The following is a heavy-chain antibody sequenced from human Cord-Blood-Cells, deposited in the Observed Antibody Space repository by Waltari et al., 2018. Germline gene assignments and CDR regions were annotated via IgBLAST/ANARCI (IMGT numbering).Heavy chain of an antibody. CDR2: IYHSGST. J-gene: IGHJ5*02. V-gene: IGHV4-38-2*01. CDR1: GYSISSGYY. CDR3: ARVNYVSTGP. D-gene: IGHD3-10*01. Sequence: QVQLQESGPGLVKPSEPLSLPCAVSGYSISSGYYWGWIRQPPGKGLEWIGSIYHSGSTYYNPSLKSRVTISVDTSKNQFSLKLSSVTAADTAVYYCARVNYVSTGPWGQGTLVTVSS.